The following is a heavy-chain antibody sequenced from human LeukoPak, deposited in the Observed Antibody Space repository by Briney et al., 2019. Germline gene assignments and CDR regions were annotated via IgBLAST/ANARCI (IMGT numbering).Heavy chain of an antibody. CDR2: IKSDGSST. CDR1: GFSFSSYW. Sequence: GGSLRLSCAASGFSFSSYWMHWVRQAPGKGLVWVSLIKSDGSSTTYADSVKGRFTISRDNAKNTLYLQMNSLRAEDTAVYYCAKRRFDSSGYFDYWGQGTLVTVSS. J-gene: IGHJ4*02. V-gene: IGHV3-74*01. CDR3: AKRRFDSSGYFDY. D-gene: IGHD3-22*01.